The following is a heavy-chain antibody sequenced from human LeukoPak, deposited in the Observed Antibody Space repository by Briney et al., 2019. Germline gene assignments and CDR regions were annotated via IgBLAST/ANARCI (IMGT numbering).Heavy chain of an antibody. V-gene: IGHV3-74*01. CDR1: GFTFSGYW. CDR3: AAGGGWDPSFGVVTHIDA. CDR2: IDNDGHGI. J-gene: IGHJ6*03. Sequence: GGSLRLSCVASGFTFSGYWMHWVRQGPEKGLELVSRIDNDGHGIIYADSVKGRFTTSRDNVKNTLYLQMNSLRVEDTAVYYCAAGGGWDPSFGVVTHIDAWGKGTTVVVS. D-gene: IGHD3-3*01.